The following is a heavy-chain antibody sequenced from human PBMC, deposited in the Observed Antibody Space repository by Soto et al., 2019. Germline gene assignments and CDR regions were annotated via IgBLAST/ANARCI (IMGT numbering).Heavy chain of an antibody. J-gene: IGHJ6*02. CDR2: INHSGST. CDR3: ARGKVYCSSTSCARNYGMDV. D-gene: IGHD2-2*01. Sequence: PVGSLRLSCAASGFTFSSYAMSWVRQPPGKGLEWIGEINHSGSTNYNPSLKSRVTISVDTSKNQFSLKLSSVTAADTAVYYCARGKVYCSSTSCARNYGMDVWGQGTTVTVS. V-gene: IGHV4-34*01. CDR1: GFTFSSYA.